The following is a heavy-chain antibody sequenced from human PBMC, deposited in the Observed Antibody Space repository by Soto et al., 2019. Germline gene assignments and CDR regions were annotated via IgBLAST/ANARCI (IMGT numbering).Heavy chain of an antibody. CDR3: SGCSGGACHQNYGMDV. Sequence: EVHLVESGGGLVKPGGSLRLSWAVSGFTFSSCTMNWVRQASGKGLEWVSSISPSTSHIYYADSVKGRFTISRDNAKNSLFLQMNSLRAEDTAVYYCSGCSGGACHQNYGMDVWGQGTTVTVSS. CDR1: GFTFSSCT. CDR2: ISPSTSHI. V-gene: IGHV3-21*01. J-gene: IGHJ6*02. D-gene: IGHD2-15*01.